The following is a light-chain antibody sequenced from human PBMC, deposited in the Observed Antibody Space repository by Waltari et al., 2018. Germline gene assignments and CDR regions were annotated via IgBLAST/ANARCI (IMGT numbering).Light chain of an antibody. CDR3: QQYYNYPFT. J-gene: IGKJ4*01. CDR2: AAS. V-gene: IGKV1-8*01. Sequence: AIRMTQSPSSLSASTGDGVTITCRASQNISSYLAWYQQTSGKAPKLLIFAASTLQTGVPSRFSGSGSGTDLTLTISRLQSEDLGTYCCQQYYNYPFTFGGGTKVEL. CDR1: QNISSY.